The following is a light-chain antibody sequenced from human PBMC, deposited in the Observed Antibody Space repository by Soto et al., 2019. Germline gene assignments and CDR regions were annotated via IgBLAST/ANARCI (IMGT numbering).Light chain of an antibody. J-gene: IGKJ1*01. V-gene: IGKV3-11*01. CDR1: QSVSTY. CDR3: QQRNNWWT. Sequence: EAVWTHSPSTLSLSPWERATLSFRASQSVSTYLAWYQQKPGQAPRLLIYDASSRATGIPARFSGSGSGTDFTLTISSLEPEDFAVYYCQQRNNWWTFGQGTKVDIK. CDR2: DAS.